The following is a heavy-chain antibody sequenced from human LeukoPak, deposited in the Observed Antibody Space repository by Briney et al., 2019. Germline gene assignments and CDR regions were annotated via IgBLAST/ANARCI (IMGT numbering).Heavy chain of an antibody. Sequence: ASVKVSCKASGYTLTTYYMHWVRQAPGRGLEWMGIISPSSGITGYAQKLEDRVTMTRDTSTSTVHMELSSLRSEDTAVYYCARGYYYDSSAGPSEYWGQGTLVTVSS. J-gene: IGHJ4*02. CDR2: ISPSSGIT. V-gene: IGHV1-46*01. CDR1: GYTLTTYY. D-gene: IGHD3-22*01. CDR3: ARGYYYDSSAGPSEY.